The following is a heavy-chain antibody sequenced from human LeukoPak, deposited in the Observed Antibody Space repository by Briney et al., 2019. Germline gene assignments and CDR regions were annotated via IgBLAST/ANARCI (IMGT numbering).Heavy chain of an antibody. V-gene: IGHV4-34*01. Sequence: PSETLSLTCTVSGGSISSSYWTWIRQPPGKGLEWIGQINHGGTTNHNPSLKSRVTISVDTSKNQVSLSLSSVTAADTAVYYCARVDTAMSGFDPWGQGTLVTVSS. CDR1: GGSISSSY. CDR3: ARVDTAMSGFDP. CDR2: INHGGTT. D-gene: IGHD5-18*01. J-gene: IGHJ5*02.